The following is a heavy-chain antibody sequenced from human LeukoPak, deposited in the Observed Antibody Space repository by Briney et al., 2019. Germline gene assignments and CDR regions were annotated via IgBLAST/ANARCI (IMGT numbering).Heavy chain of an antibody. J-gene: IGHJ4*02. V-gene: IGHV3-21*04. Sequence: AGGSLRLSCAASGFTFLTYTMIWVRQAPGKGLEWVSSISSSVNYIYYADSVKGRFTISRDNPKNSLSLQMNSLRAEDTAVYYCATRITIFGVVSYFDYWGQGTLVTVSS. CDR2: ISSSVNYI. CDR3: ATRITIFGVVSYFDY. CDR1: GFTFLTYT. D-gene: IGHD3-3*01.